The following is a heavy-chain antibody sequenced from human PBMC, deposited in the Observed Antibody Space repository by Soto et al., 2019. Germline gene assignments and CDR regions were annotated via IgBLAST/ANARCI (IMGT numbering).Heavy chain of an antibody. Sequence: ASVKVSCKASGGTFSSYAISWVRQAPGRGLEWMGWISAYNGNTDYAQNLQGRVTMTTDTSTSTAYMELRSLRSDDTAVYYCARVDVLRFLEWLIWGQGTLVTVSS. CDR1: GGTFSSYA. CDR3: ARVDVLRFLEWLI. V-gene: IGHV1-18*01. CDR2: ISAYNGNT. D-gene: IGHD3-3*01. J-gene: IGHJ4*02.